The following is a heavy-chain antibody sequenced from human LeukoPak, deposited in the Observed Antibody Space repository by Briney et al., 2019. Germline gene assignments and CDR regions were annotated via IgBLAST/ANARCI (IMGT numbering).Heavy chain of an antibody. D-gene: IGHD3-9*01. CDR3: ARVHGYYDILTGYYRYYFDY. J-gene: IGHJ4*02. Sequence: SETLSLTCAVYDGSFSGYYWTWIRQPPGKGLEWIGEINHGGSTNYNPSLKSRVTIDTSKNQFSLKLTSVTAADTAVYYCARVHGYYDILTGYYRYYFDYWGQGTLVTVSS. V-gene: IGHV4-34*01. CDR1: DGSFSGYY. CDR2: INHGGST.